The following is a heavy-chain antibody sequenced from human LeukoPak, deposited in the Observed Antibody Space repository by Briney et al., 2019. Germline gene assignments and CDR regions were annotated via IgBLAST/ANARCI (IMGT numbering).Heavy chain of an antibody. V-gene: IGHV3-9*01. D-gene: IGHD6-19*01. CDR3: AKVVAGTFDY. CDR1: GFTFDDYV. Sequence: GRSLRLSCAASGFTFDDYVMHWVRQAPGKGLEWVSGISWNSGSIGYADSVKGRFTISRDNAKNSLYLQVNSLRAEDTALYYCAKVVAGTFDYWGQGTLVTVSS. CDR2: ISWNSGSI. J-gene: IGHJ4*02.